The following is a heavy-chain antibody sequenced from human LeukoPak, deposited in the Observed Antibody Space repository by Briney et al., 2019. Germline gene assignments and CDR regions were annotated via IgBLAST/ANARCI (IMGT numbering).Heavy chain of an antibody. CDR1: GGTFSSYA. Sequence: SVKVSCKASGGTFSSYAITWVRQAPGQGLEWMGRIIPILGIANYAQRFQGRVTITADKSTRTAYMELSSLRSDDTAVYYCARVARFLVDGWFDPWGQGTLVTVSS. D-gene: IGHD3-3*01. CDR2: IIPILGIA. J-gene: IGHJ5*02. V-gene: IGHV1-69*04. CDR3: ARVARFLVDGWFDP.